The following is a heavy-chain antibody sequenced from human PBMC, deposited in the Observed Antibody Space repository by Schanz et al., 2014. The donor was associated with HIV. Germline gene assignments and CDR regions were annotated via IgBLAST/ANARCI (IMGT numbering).Heavy chain of an antibody. V-gene: IGHV3-23*01. CDR3: AKPEYDSRGNSQSHFDS. Sequence: EVQLLESGGGLEQPGGSLRVSCAVSGFTLSGYTMSWVRQAPGKGLVWVSSISESGGRSYYADSVNGRFTISRDNSKNTLYLQMTTLRTEDTAVYYCAKPEYDSRGNSQSHFDSWGQGTLVTVSS. CDR1: GFTLSGYT. D-gene: IGHD3-22*01. CDR2: ISESGGRS. J-gene: IGHJ4*02.